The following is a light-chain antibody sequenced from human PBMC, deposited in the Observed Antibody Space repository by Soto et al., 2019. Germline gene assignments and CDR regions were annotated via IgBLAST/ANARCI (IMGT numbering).Light chain of an antibody. CDR3: QQYGNSPPLT. V-gene: IGKV3-20*01. CDR1: QSVISH. CDR2: GAS. J-gene: IGKJ4*01. Sequence: EIVLTQSPGTLSLSPGERATLSCRASQSVISHLSWYQQRPGQAPRLLIYGASSRATGIPDRFSGSGSGTDFTLTISRLEPEDFALYYCQQYGNSPPLTFGGGTKVDIK.